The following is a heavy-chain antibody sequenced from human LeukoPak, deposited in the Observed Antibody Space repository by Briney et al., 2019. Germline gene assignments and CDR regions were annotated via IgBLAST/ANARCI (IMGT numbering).Heavy chain of an antibody. CDR1: GFTFSSYS. CDR3: ASAKNYYGSGSYSDY. CDR2: ISSSSSTI. D-gene: IGHD3-10*01. Sequence: GGSLRLSCAASGFTFSSYSMNWVRQAPGKGLEWVSYISSSSSTIYYADSVKGRFTISRDNAKNSLYLQMNSLRAEDTAVYYCASAKNYYGSGSYSDYWGQGTLVTVSS. J-gene: IGHJ4*02. V-gene: IGHV3-48*04.